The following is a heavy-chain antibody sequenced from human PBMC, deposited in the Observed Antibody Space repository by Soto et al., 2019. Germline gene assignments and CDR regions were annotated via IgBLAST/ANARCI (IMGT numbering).Heavy chain of an antibody. J-gene: IGHJ5*02. D-gene: IGHD6-13*01. CDR3: ARERAAAGPHTSSPHHNWFDP. CDR2: TYYRSKWYN. Sequence: PSQTLSLTCAISGDSVSSNSAAWNWIRQCPWRGLDVLVRTYYRSKWYNDYAVSVKSRITINPDTSKNQFSLQLNSVTPEDTAVYYCARERAAAGPHTSSPHHNWFDPWGQGTLVTVSS. V-gene: IGHV6-1*01. CDR1: GDSVSSNSAA.